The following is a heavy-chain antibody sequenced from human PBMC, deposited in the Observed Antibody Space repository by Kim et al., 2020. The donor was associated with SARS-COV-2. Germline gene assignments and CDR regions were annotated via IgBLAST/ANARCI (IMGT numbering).Heavy chain of an antibody. V-gene: IGHV4-34*01. CDR2: INHSGST. CDR3: AREPYCSSTSCYNPDS. Sequence: SETLSLTCAVYGGSFSGYYWSWIRQPPGKGLEWIGEINHSGSTNYNPSLKSRVTISVDTSKNQFSLKLSSVTAADTAVYYCAREPYCSSTSCYNPDSWGQGTLVTVSS. J-gene: IGHJ4*02. D-gene: IGHD2-2*02. CDR1: GGSFSGYY.